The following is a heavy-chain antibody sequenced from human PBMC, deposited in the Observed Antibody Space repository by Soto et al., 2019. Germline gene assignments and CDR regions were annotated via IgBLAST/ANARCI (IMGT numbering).Heavy chain of an antibody. J-gene: IGHJ6*02. D-gene: IGHD6-6*01. CDR3: AKYPSGIRSSWNYGMEV. V-gene: IGHV3-23*01. Sequence: HPGGSLRLSCAASGFTFSTYAMSWVRQAPGKGLEWVSSISGSGGSTYYADSVKGRFTISRDNSKNTLYLQMNSLRAEDTAVYYCAKYPSGIRSSWNYGMEVWGQGTTVTVSS. CDR1: GFTFSTYA. CDR2: ISGSGGST.